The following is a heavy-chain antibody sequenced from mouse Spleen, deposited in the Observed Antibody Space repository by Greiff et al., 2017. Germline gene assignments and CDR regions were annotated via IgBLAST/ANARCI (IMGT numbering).Heavy chain of an antibody. CDR3: ARAPGLLDY. J-gene: IGHJ2*01. CDR1: GYTFTSYW. Sequence: QVQLQQPGAELVMPGASVKLSCKASGYTFTSYWMHWVKQRPGQGLEWIGEIDPSDSYTNYNQKFKGKATLTVDKSSSTAYMQLSSLTSEDSAVYYCARAPGLLDYWGQGTTRTVSS. V-gene: IGHV1-69*01. CDR2: IDPSDSYT. D-gene: IGHD2-3*01.